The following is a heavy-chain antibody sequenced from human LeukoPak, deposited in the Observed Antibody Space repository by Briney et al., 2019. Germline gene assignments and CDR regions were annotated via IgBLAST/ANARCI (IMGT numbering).Heavy chain of an antibody. CDR3: AGGSAGVGSINY. CDR1: GGSISSYY. D-gene: IGHD1-26*01. V-gene: IGHV4-59*01. CDR2: VYYSGST. Sequence: PSETLSLTCSASGGSISSYYWSWTRQPPGKGLEWIGYVYYSGSTSYNPSLRGRVTISIDTSKNQFSLKLNPVTAADTAVYYCAGGSAGVGSINYWGQGSLVTVSS. J-gene: IGHJ4*02.